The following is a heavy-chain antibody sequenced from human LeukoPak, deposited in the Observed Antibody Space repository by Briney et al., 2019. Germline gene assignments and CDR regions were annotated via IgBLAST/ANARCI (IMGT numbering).Heavy chain of an antibody. V-gene: IGHV4-39*01. CDR3: ARQIPGGVIIASHLDY. J-gene: IGHJ4*02. D-gene: IGHD3-10*01. CDR1: GGSITTSSYY. Sequence: SETLSLTCTVSGGSITTSSYYWGWLRQPPGKGLGWIGSVYYSGTTYYNPSLKSRVTISVDTSKNQFSVKLNSVTAADTAVYYCARQIPGGVIIASHLDYWGQGTLVSVSS. CDR2: VYYSGTT.